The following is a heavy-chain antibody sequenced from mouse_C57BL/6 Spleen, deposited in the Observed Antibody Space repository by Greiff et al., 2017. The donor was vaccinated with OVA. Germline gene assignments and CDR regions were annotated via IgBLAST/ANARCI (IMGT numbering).Heavy chain of an antibody. CDR3: ARYDDGSLAY. D-gene: IGHD2-12*01. V-gene: IGHV7-3*01. Sequence: EVQLVESGGGLVQPGGSLSLSCAASGFTFTDYYMSWVRQPPGKALEWLGFIRNKANGYTTEYSASVKGRFTISRDNSQSILYLQMNALRAEDSATYYCARYDDGSLAYWGQGTLVTVSA. J-gene: IGHJ3*01. CDR2: IRNKANGYTT. CDR1: GFTFTDYY.